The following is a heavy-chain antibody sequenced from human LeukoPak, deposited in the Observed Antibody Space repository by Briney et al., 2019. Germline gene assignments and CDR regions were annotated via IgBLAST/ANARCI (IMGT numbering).Heavy chain of an antibody. V-gene: IGHV4-39*07. CDR3: ARPHISDSRYYYMDV. Sequence: SETLSLTCTVSGGSISSSSYYWGWIRQPPGKGLEWIGSIYYSGSTYYNPSLKSRVTISVDTSKNQFSLKLSSVTAADTAVYYCARPHISDSRYYYMDVWGKGTTVTVSS. CDR1: GGSISSSSYY. CDR2: IYYSGST. J-gene: IGHJ6*03. D-gene: IGHD3-22*01.